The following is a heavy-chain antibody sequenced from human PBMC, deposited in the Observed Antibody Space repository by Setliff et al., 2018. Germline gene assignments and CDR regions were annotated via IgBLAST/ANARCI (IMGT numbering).Heavy chain of an antibody. CDR1: DDSIYSDYYF. V-gene: IGHV4-39*01. CDR2: ISSSGTS. Sequence: PSETLSLTCSVSDDSIYSDYYFWGWIRQPPGKGLEWIGTISSSGTSKYNSSLGGRATLSIDVPERQIALRLSSVTDADTAVYFCAREGRWDYSYPIYWGQGIRVTVSS. J-gene: IGHJ4*02. CDR3: AREGRWDYSYPIY. D-gene: IGHD4-4*01.